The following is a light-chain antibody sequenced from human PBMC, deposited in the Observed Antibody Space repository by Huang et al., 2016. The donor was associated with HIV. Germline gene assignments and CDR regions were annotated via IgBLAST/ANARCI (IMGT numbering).Light chain of an antibody. Sequence: EVLLTQSPATLSVSPGERATLSCRARQSVSTNLDWYQQKPGQAPRLLIYGASTRATGVPARFSGSGSGTEFTLTISSLQSEDSAVYYCQQYNSWPPLFTFGPGTKVDIK. CDR3: QQYNSWPPLFT. J-gene: IGKJ3*01. V-gene: IGKV3-15*01. CDR1: QSVSTN. CDR2: GAS.